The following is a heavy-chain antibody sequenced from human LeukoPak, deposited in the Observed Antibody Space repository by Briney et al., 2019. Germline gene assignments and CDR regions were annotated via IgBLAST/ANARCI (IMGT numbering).Heavy chain of an antibody. V-gene: IGHV1-18*01. J-gene: IGHJ3*02. CDR2: ISAYNDNT. CDR3: ARKYSGSPEGASDI. D-gene: IGHD1-26*01. CDR1: GYTFTSYG. Sequence: AASVKVSCKASGYTFTSYGISWVRQAPGQGLEWMGWISAYNDNTNYAQKLQGRVTMTTDTSTSTAYMELRSLRSDDTAVYYCARKYSGSPEGASDIWGQGTMVTVSS.